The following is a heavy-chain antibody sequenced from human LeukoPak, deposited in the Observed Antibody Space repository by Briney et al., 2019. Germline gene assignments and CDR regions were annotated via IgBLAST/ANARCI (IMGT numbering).Heavy chain of an antibody. CDR2: ISYDGSNK. Sequence: GGSLRLSCAASGFTFSSYAMRWVRQAPGKGLEWVAVISYDGSNKYYADSVKGRFTISRDNSKNTLYLQMNSLKTEDTAAYYCTTANRVMRHLFVDYWGQGTLVTVSS. CDR1: GFTFSSYA. J-gene: IGHJ4*02. D-gene: IGHD3-16*01. CDR3: TTANRVMRHLFVDY. V-gene: IGHV3-30*04.